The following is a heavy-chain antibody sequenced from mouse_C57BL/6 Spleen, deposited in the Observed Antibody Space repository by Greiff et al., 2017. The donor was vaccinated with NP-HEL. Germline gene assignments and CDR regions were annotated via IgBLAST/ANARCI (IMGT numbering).Heavy chain of an antibody. D-gene: IGHD1-1*01. Sequence: VQLQQPGAELVKPGASVKLSCKASGYTFTSYWMQWVKQRPGQGLEWIGEIDPSDSYTNYNQKFKGKATLTVDTSSSTAYMQLSSLTSEDSAVYYCARRVYGSEDYWGQGTTLTVSS. CDR2: IDPSDSYT. CDR3: ARRVYGSEDY. J-gene: IGHJ2*01. V-gene: IGHV1-50*01. CDR1: GYTFTSYW.